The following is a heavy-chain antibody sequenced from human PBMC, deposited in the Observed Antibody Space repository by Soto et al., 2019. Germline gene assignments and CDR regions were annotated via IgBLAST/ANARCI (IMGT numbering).Heavy chain of an antibody. J-gene: IGHJ4*02. Sequence: PGGSLRLSCVGSGFIFSNAWMNWGRLAPGERLEWVARIKNEPAGGAIDYTAPVKGRFTISRDDAKNTVCLQMNSLRSDDTAVYYCSTGGYYIDYWGRGTLVTVSS. V-gene: IGHV3-15*07. CDR2: IKNEPAGGAI. CDR3: STGGYYIDY. CDR1: GFIFSNAW.